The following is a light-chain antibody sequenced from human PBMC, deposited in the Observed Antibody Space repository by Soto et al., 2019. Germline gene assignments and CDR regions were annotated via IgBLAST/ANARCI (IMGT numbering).Light chain of an antibody. CDR3: QQLNSYPPLT. J-gene: IGKJ4*01. V-gene: IGKV1-9*01. CDR1: QGISSY. Sequence: IQLTQSPSSLSASVGDRVTITCRASQGISSYLAWYQQKPGKAPKLLIYAASTLQSGVPSRFSGSGSGKDFPLPISSLQPEDFSTYYCQQLNSYPPLTFGGGTKVEIK. CDR2: AAS.